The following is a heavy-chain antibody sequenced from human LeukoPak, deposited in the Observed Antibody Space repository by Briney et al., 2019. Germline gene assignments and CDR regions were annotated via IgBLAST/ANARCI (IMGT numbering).Heavy chain of an antibody. Sequence: GASVKVSCKASGYTFTSYDINWVRQATGQGLEWMGWMNLNSGNTGYAQKFQGRVTITRNTSISTAYMELSSLRSEDTAVYYCARGDYGDYGLRWFDPWGQGTLVTVSS. CDR2: MNLNSGNT. V-gene: IGHV1-8*03. CDR3: ARGDYGDYGLRWFDP. CDR1: GYTFTSYD. D-gene: IGHD4-17*01. J-gene: IGHJ5*02.